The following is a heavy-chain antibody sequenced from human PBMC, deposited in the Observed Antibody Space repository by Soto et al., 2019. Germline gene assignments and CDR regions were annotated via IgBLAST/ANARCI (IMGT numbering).Heavy chain of an antibody. CDR1: GDSISSGDYY. CDR3: ARVDSSGYYYLDS. CDR2: IYFSGIN. D-gene: IGHD3-22*01. V-gene: IGHV4-30-4*08. J-gene: IGHJ4*02. Sequence: QVQLQESGPGLVKPSQTLSLTCTVSGDSISSGDYYWNWIRQPPGKGLEWIGYIYFSGINQYNPSLKSRLTMPNDTSQNQSSLKLRSVTAADTAVYYCARVDSSGYYYLDSWGQGILVTVSS.